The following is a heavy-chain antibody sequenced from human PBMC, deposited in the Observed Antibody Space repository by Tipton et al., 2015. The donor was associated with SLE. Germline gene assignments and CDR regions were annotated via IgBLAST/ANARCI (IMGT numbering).Heavy chain of an antibody. V-gene: IGHV3-66*02. CDR3: ARDNEYSSSSFDY. CDR2: IYSGGST. Sequence: GSLRLSCAASGFTFSSYEMNWVRQPPGKGLEWVSVIYSGGSTYYADSVKGRFTISRDNSKNTLYLQMNSLRAEDTAVYYCARDNEYSSSSFDYWGQGTLVTVSS. CDR1: GFTFSSYE. J-gene: IGHJ4*02. D-gene: IGHD6-6*01.